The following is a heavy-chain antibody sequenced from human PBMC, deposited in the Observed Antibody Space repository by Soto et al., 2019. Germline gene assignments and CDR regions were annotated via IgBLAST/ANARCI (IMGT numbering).Heavy chain of an antibody. J-gene: IGHJ4*02. CDR2: ISAYNGNT. CDR3: AGDPTSQSYSGSYYAYWWLTDY. Sequence: GASVKVSCKASGYTFTSYGISWVRQAPGQGLEWMGWISAYNGNTNYAQKLQGRVTMTTDTSTSTAYMELRSLRSDDTAVYYCAGDPTSQSYSGSYYAYWWLTDYWGQGTRDTVSS. V-gene: IGHV1-18*01. CDR1: GYTFTSYG. D-gene: IGHD1-26*01.